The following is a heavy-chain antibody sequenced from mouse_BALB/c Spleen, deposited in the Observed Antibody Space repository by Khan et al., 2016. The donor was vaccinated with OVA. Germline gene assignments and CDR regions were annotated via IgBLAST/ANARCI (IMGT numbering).Heavy chain of an antibody. CDR1: GYTFTSYD. CDR2: IFPGDGTT. CDR3: ARRRGSMDY. J-gene: IGHJ4*01. Sequence: QVQLQQSGAEVVKSGASVKLSCKASGYTFTSYDLNWVRQRPEQGLEWIGWIFPGDGTTKYNEKFKGKATLTTDKSSSTAYIPLSRLTSEDSAVYFCARRRGSMDYWGQGTSVTVSS. V-gene: IGHV1S56*01.